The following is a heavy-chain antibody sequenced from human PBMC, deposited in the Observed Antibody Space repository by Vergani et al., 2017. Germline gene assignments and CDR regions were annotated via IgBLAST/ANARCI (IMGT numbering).Heavy chain of an antibody. CDR3: ARDPKSYCSGGSCFSVWGAFDI. D-gene: IGHD2-15*01. CDR2: ISHSGST. CDR1: GDSFRSNKW. V-gene: IGHV4-4*03. Sequence: QVQLQESGPGLVKPPGTLSLTCAVSGDSFRSNKWWTWVRQSPGKTLEWIGEISHSGSTNYNPSLKGRVTLSLDTSKNPFSLRLSSVTAAYTAVYYCARDPKSYCSGGSCFSVWGAFDIWGRGTTVTVSS. J-gene: IGHJ3*02.